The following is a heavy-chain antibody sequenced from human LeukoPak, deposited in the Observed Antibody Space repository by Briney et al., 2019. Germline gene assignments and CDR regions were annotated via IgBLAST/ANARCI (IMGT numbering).Heavy chain of an antibody. CDR3: ARVRIGQQLDKYYYYAMDV. CDR2: INPNSGGT. V-gene: IGHV1-2*02. Sequence: APVKVSCKASGYTFTDYYMHWVRQAPGQGLEWMGWINPNSGGTNYAQKFQGRVTMTTDTSISTAYMEVNRLRSDDTAVYYCARVRIGQQLDKYYYYAMDVWGQGTTVTVSS. J-gene: IGHJ6*02. CDR1: GYTFTDYY. D-gene: IGHD6-13*01.